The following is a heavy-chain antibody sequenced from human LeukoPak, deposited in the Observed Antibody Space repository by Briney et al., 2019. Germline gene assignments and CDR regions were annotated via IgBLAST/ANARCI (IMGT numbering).Heavy chain of an antibody. D-gene: IGHD3-16*01. CDR3: AKDDDWGRFNH. V-gene: IGHV3-53*01. Sequence: GGSLRLSCAASGFTVSSNYMNWVRQAPGKGLEWVSGISPRGDITYYKDSVRGRFTISRDNFKNTVSLQLNSLRAEDTAMYYCAKDDDWGRFNHWGQGTLVTVSS. J-gene: IGHJ1*01. CDR2: SPRGDIT. CDR1: GFTVSSNY.